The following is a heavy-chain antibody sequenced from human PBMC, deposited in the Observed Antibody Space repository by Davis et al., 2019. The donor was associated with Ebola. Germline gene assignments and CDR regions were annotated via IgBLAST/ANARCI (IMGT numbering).Heavy chain of an antibody. CDR3: ARKLPNYYYYGMDV. CDR2: IKQDGSEK. D-gene: IGHD2-15*01. Sequence: GGSLRLSCAASGFTFSSHWMNWVRQAPGKGLEWVANIKQDGSEKYYVDSVKGRFTISRDNAKNSLYLQMNSLRAEDTAVYYCARKLPNYYYYGMDVWGQGTTVTVSS. J-gene: IGHJ6*02. V-gene: IGHV3-7*01. CDR1: GFTFSSHW.